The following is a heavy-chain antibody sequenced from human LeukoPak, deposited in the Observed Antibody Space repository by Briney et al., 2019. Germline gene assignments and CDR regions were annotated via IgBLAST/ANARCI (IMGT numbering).Heavy chain of an antibody. CDR3: ARGRHSNC. CDR1: GYTFISYD. D-gene: IGHD1-1*01. Sequence: ASVKDSCKSSGYTFISYDISWVRQATGQGLEWMGWMSPNRGNRGYGQKFQGRVIMTSNTYISIAYMAVSRLGSDDKGGYCCARGRHSNCWGQGTMVTVSS. CDR2: MSPNRGNR. J-gene: IGHJ3*01. V-gene: IGHV1-8*01.